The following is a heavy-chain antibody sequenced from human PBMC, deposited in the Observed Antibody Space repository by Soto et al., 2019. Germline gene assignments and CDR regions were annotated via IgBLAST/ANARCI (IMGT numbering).Heavy chain of an antibody. J-gene: IGHJ6*02. D-gene: IGHD3-10*01. Sequence: SETLSLTCDVSGDTISTGGYTWAWIRQPPGEALEWIGHTYHSGNPYYNPSLKSRVIISVDRSKNQFSLKVRSVTAADTAVYYCARPGIRFGNKMDVWGQGTTVTVSS. V-gene: IGHV4-30-2*01. CDR3: ARPGIRFGNKMDV. CDR2: TYHSGNP. CDR1: GDTISTGGYT.